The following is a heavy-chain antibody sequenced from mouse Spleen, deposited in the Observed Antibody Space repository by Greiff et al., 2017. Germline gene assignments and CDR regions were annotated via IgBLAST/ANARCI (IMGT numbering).Heavy chain of an antibody. V-gene: IGHV1-55*01. CDR3: ARRGWEAWFAY. CDR2: IYPGSGST. CDR1: GYTFTSSW. J-gene: IGHJ3*01. Sequence: QVQLQQPGAELVQPGASVKMSCKASGYTFTSSWITWVKQRPGQGLEWIGDIYPGSGSTNYNEKFKSKATLTVDTSSSTAYMQRSSLTSEDSAVYYCARRGWEAWFAYWGQGTLVTVSA. D-gene: IGHD1-1*02.